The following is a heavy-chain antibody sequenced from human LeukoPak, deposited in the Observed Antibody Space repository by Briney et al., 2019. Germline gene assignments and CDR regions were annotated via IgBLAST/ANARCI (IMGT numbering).Heavy chain of an antibody. J-gene: IGHJ6*02. Sequence: AAVKVSCKASGYSFTGYYMHLVRQAPGQGHERLGWINPNCGGTNYAQHLQGRVTMTRDTSISTDYMELSRLRSDDTAVYYCARDRYYDGSGSYYVYGMDVWGQGTTVTVSS. CDR2: INPNCGGT. V-gene: IGHV1-2*02. CDR1: GYSFTGYY. CDR3: ARDRYYDGSGSYYVYGMDV. D-gene: IGHD3-10*01.